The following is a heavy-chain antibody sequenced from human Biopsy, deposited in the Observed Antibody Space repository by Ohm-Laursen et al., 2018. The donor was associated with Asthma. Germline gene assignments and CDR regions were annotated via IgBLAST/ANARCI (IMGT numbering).Heavy chain of an antibody. CDR1: GFTVSTNG. V-gene: IGHV3-53*01. CDR3: ARAYGGSFFSGSFDI. J-gene: IGHJ3*02. D-gene: IGHD4-23*01. Sequence: SLRPSCTASGFTVSTNGMSWVRQPPGKGLEWVSVIYSGGGTYYADSMQGRVTISRDNSKNTLSLQMNSLRAEDTAVYYCARAYGGSFFSGSFDIWGQGTMVTVSS. CDR2: IYSGGGT.